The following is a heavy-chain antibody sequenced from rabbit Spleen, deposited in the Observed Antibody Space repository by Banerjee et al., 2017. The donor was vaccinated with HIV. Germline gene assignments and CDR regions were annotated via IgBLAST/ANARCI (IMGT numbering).Heavy chain of an antibody. CDR1: GFSFSSSYW. J-gene: IGHJ6*01. CDR3: ARDTGSSFSSYGMDL. CDR2: IYAGSSGST. D-gene: IGHD8-1*01. V-gene: IGHV1S45*01. Sequence: QEQLEESGGDLVKPEGSLTLTCTASGFSFSSSYWICWVRQAPGKGLEWIACIYAGSSGSTNYASWAKGRFTISKTSSTTVTLQMTSLTAADTATYFCARDTGSSFSSYGMDLWGPGTLVTVS.